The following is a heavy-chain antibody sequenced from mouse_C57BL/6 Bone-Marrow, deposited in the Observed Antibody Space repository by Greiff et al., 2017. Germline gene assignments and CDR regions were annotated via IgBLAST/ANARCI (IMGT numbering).Heavy chain of an antibody. CDR3: ARSLYYGSSYSAWFAY. V-gene: IGHV1-78*01. CDR1: GYTFTDHT. CDR2: IYPRDGST. D-gene: IGHD1-1*01. J-gene: IGHJ3*01. Sequence: QVQLQQPDAELVKPGASVKISCKVSGYTFTDHTIHWMKQRPEQGLEWIGYIYPRDGSTKYNEKFKGKATLTADKSSSTAYMQLNSLTSEDSAVYFCARSLYYGSSYSAWFAYWGQGTLVTVSA.